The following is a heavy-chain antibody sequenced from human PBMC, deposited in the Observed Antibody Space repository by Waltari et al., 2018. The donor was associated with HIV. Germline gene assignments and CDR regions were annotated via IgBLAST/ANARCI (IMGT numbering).Heavy chain of an antibody. D-gene: IGHD5-12*01. V-gene: IGHV3-74*01. J-gene: IGHJ4*02. CDR1: GFTFSSYW. CDR3: ARTFTVATISPLLH. CDR2: MNSDGSST. Sequence: EVQLVESGGGLVRPGGSLRLSCAASGFTFSSYWMHWVRQVPGKGLVWVSRMNSDGSSTTFADSVKGRFTISRDNAKSTLYLQMNSLRDEDTAVYYCARTFTVATISPLLHWGQGTLVTVSS.